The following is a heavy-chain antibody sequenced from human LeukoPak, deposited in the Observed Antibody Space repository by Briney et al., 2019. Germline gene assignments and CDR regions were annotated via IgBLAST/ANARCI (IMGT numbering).Heavy chain of an antibody. CDR2: FDPEDGET. CDR1: GYTLTELS. D-gene: IGHD3-22*01. V-gene: IGHV1-24*01. J-gene: IGHJ5*02. CDR3: ATTANHDSSGYLFRAWFDP. Sequence: ASVKVSCKVSGYTLTELSMHWVRQAPGKGLEWMGGFDPEDGETIYAQKFQGRVTMTEDTSTDTAYMELSSLRSEDTVVYYCATTANHDSSGYLFRAWFDPWGQGTLVTVSS.